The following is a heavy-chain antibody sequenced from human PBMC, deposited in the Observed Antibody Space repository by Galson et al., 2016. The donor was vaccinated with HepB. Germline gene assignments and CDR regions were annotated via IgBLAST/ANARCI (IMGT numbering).Heavy chain of an antibody. J-gene: IGHJ4*02. CDR1: GFSLTTSGVG. V-gene: IGHV2-5*02. D-gene: IGHD4-11*01. CDR3: AHLHGEPIFDY. CDR2: IYWDDDK. Sequence: PALVKPTQTLTLTCTFSGFSLTTSGVGVGWIRQPPGKALEWLAIIYWDDDKRYSPSLETRLTTTKDTSKNQVVLSMANMDPVDTATYYCAHLHGEPIFDYWGQGTLVTVSS.